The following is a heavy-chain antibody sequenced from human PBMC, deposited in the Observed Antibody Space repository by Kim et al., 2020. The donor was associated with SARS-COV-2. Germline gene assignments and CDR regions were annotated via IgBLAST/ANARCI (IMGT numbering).Heavy chain of an antibody. J-gene: IGHJ5*02. V-gene: IGHV3-30*04. Sequence: GGSLRLSCAASGFTFSSYAMHWVRQAPGKGLEWVAVISYDGSNKYYADSVKGRFTISRDNSKNTLYLQMNSLRAEDTAVYYCARGITMVRGVYNWFDPWGQGTLVTVSS. CDR3: ARGITMVRGVYNWFDP. CDR1: GFTFSSYA. D-gene: IGHD3-10*01. CDR2: ISYDGSNK.